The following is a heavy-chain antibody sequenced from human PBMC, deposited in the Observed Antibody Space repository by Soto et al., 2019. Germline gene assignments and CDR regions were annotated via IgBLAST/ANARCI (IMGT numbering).Heavy chain of an antibody. CDR3: AKRLTAVQPFDF. D-gene: IGHD6-13*01. CDR2: ISYDGNTK. CDR1: GFSFSSYG. V-gene: IGHV3-30*18. J-gene: IGHJ4*02. Sequence: GGSLRLSCAASGFSFSSYGMHWVRQAPGKGLEWVALISYDGNTKYYADSVKGRFTISRDNSKNMLYLQMNSLRAEDTAVYYCAKRLTAVQPFDFWGQGPLVTVSS.